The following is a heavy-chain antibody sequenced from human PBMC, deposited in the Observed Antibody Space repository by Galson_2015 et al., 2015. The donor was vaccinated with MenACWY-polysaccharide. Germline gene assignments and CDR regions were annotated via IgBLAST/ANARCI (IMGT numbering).Heavy chain of an antibody. CDR3: AKDLRVGATAGSELDF. D-gene: IGHD1-26*01. CDR2: ISGSGGST. Sequence: SLRLSCAASGFTFSSYGVSWVRQAPGKGLEWVSSISGSGGSTFYADSVKGRFTISRDNSKNTLSLQVNSLRAEDTAKYYCAKDLRVGATAGSELDFWGQGTLVTVSS. V-gene: IGHV3-23*01. CDR1: GFTFSSYG. J-gene: IGHJ4*02.